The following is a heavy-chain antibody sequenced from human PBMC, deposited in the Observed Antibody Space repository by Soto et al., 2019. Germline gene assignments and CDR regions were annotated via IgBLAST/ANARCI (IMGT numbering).Heavy chain of an antibody. CDR1: GFSLSTSGMC. Sequence: SGPTLVNPTQTLTLTCTFSGFSLSTSGMCVSWIRQPPGKALEWLARIDWDDDKYYSTSLKTRLTISKDTSKNQVVLTMTNMDPVDTATYYWSLLHLGELSHYYYYYYMDVWGKGTTVTVSS. CDR2: IDWDDDK. CDR3: SLLHLGELSHYYYYYYMDV. D-gene: IGHD3-16*02. J-gene: IGHJ6*03. V-gene: IGHV2-70*11.